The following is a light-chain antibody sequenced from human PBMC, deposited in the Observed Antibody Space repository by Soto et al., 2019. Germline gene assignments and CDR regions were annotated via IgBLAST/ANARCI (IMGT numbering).Light chain of an antibody. CDR2: TNT. V-gene: IGLV1-44*01. CDR1: SSNVGGNP. J-gene: IGLJ1*01. CDR3: ASWDDSLNGPV. Sequence: SVLSPPPSASGTPGQRVTISCSGSSSNVGGNPVNWYQHVPTTAPKLLIYTNTQRPSGVPDRFSGSKSGTSASLAISGIQSEHEADYYCASWDDSLNGPVFGAGTKVTVL.